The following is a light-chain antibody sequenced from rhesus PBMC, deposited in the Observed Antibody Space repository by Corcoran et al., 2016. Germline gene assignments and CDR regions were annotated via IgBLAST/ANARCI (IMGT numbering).Light chain of an antibody. CDR3: QQHNSYPRT. V-gene: IGKV1S14*01. Sequence: DIQMTQSPSSLSASVGDTVTITCRASQGISNYLAWYQQNPGKAPKPLIYYTSNLESGVPSRFSGSGAGTDVTLTISSLQPEDFAIYYCQQHNSYPRTFGQGTKVEIK. J-gene: IGKJ1*01. CDR1: QGISNY. CDR2: YTS.